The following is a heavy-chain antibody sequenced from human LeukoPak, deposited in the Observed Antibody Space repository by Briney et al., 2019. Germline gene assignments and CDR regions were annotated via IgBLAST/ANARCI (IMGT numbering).Heavy chain of an antibody. CDR3: TRDVQGSGTYGTFDY. V-gene: IGHV3-49*03. Sequence: GGSLRLSCTASGFTFGDYAMNWFRQAPGKGLEWVGFIRSKAYGGTTEYAASVKGRFTISRDDSKSIAYLQMNSLKTEETAVYYCTRDVQGSGTYGTFDYWGQGTLVTVSS. J-gene: IGHJ4*02. D-gene: IGHD1-26*01. CDR1: GFTFGDYA. CDR2: IRSKAYGGTT.